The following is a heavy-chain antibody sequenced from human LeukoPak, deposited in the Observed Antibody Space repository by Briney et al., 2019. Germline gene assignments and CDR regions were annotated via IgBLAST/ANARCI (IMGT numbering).Heavy chain of an antibody. CDR2: ISGSGGST. Sequence: GGSLRLSCAASGFTFSSYAMSWVRQAPGKGLEWISAISGSGGSTYYADSVKGRFTISRDNSKNTLCLQMNSLRAEDTAVYYCAKERGTGYSSSWYSWFDPWGQGTLVTVSS. J-gene: IGHJ5*02. V-gene: IGHV3-23*01. D-gene: IGHD6-13*01. CDR1: GFTFSSYA. CDR3: AKERGTGYSSSWYSWFDP.